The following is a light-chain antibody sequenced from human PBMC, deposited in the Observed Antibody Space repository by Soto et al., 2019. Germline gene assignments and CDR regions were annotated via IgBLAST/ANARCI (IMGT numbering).Light chain of an antibody. Sequence: DIQLTQSPSILSASVGDRVTITCRASPGISSFLAWYRQKPGKAPELLLFSASTLVTGVPSRFSGSGSETDFTLTLSSLQPEDSATYYCQQLNSYPYTFGPGTKVTLK. V-gene: IGKV1-9*01. CDR2: SAS. CDR3: QQLNSYPYT. J-gene: IGKJ3*01. CDR1: PGISSF.